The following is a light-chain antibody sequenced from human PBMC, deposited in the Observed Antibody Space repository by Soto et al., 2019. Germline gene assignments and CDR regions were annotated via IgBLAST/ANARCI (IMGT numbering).Light chain of an antibody. CDR2: EVN. Sequence: QSALTQPASVSGSPGQSITISCTGTSSDIGRYNYVSWFQQHPGKVPKLVIFEVNYRPSGVSDRFSGSKSGNTASLTITGLQAEDEADYYCTSCITANTRCVFGSGTKATGL. CDR3: TSCITANTRCV. CDR1: SSDIGRYNY. V-gene: IGLV2-14*01. J-gene: IGLJ1*01.